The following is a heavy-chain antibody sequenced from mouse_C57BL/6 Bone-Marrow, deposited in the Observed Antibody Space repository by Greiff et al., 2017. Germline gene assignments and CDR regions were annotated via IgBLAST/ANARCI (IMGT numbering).Heavy chain of an antibody. CDR1: GYTFTSYG. CDR3: ARSGGNCYYAMDY. V-gene: IGHV1-81*01. CDR2: IYPRSGNT. J-gene: IGHJ4*01. Sequence: VQLQQSGAELARPGASVKLSCKASGYTFTSYGISWVKQRTGQGLEWIGEIYPRSGNTYYNEKFKGKATLTADKYSSTAYMELRSLTSEDSAVYFCARSGGNCYYAMDYWGQGTSVTVSS. D-gene: IGHD2-1*01.